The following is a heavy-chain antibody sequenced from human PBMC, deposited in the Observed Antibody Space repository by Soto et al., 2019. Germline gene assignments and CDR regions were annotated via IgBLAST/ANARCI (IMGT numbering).Heavy chain of an antibody. J-gene: IGHJ4*02. Sequence: GASVKVSCEESGYSYTSYYMHWVRQAPGQGLEWMGIINPSGGSTSYAQKFQGRVTMTRDTSTSTVYMELSSLRSEDTAVYYCARAPLGFFDYWGQGTLVTVSS. CDR3: ARAPLGFFDY. D-gene: IGHD1-26*01. CDR2: INPSGGST. CDR1: GYSYTSYY. V-gene: IGHV1-46*03.